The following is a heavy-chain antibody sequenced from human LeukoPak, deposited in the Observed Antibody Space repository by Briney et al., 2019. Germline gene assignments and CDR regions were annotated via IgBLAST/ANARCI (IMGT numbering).Heavy chain of an antibody. CDR2: INHSGST. CDR1: GGSFSGYY. J-gene: IGHJ5*02. V-gene: IGHV4-34*01. D-gene: IGHD1-26*01. Sequence: PSETLSLTCAVYGGSFSGYYWGWIRQPPGKGLEWIGEINHSGSTNYNPSLKSRVTISVDTSKNQFSLKLSSVTAADTAVYYCARLRGALYSGSYQRPFDPWGQGTLVTVSS. CDR3: ARLRGALYSGSYQRPFDP.